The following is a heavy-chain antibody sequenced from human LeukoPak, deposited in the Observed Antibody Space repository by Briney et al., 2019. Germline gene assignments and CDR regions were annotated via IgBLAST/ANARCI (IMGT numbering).Heavy chain of an antibody. CDR1: GGSISSHY. V-gene: IGHV4-59*11. CDR2: IHYSGST. Sequence: SETLSLTCTVSGGSISSHYRSWIRQPPGKGLEWIGYIHYSGSTHYNPSLKSRVTISVDTSKNQVSLKLRSVTAADTAVYYCARTTEGYAGGPGYSYYYYMDVWGKGATVTISS. CDR3: ARTTEGYAGGPGYSYYYYMDV. J-gene: IGHJ6*03. D-gene: IGHD5-12*01.